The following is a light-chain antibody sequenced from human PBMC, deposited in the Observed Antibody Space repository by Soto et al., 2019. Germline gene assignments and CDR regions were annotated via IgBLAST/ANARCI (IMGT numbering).Light chain of an antibody. CDR3: QVYGSSPKT. CDR1: QSVRSN. J-gene: IGKJ1*01. V-gene: IGKV3-15*01. CDR2: GAS. Sequence: EIVMTQSPATLAVSPGERVTLSCRASQSVRSNLAWYQQKPGQAPRLLIYGASTRATGLPARFSGSGSGTDFTLTISSLQSEDFAVYYCQVYGSSPKTFGQGTKVDIK.